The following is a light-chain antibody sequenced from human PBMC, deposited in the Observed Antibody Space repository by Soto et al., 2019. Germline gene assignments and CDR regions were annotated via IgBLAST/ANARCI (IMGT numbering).Light chain of an antibody. CDR3: QQYGSSLT. Sequence: EIVMTQSPATLSVSPGERATLSCRASQSVSSNLAWYQQKPGQAPRLLIYGASSRAPGIPDRFSGSGSGTDFTLSISRLDPEDFAVYYCQQYGSSLTFGGGTKVDIK. CDR2: GAS. V-gene: IGKV3-20*01. CDR1: QSVSSN. J-gene: IGKJ4*01.